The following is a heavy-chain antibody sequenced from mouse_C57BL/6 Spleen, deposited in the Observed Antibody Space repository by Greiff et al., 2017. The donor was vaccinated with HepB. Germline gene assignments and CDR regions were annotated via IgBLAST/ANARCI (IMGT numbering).Heavy chain of an antibody. D-gene: IGHD4-1*01. CDR1: GYTFTSYW. V-gene: IGHV1-5*01. CDR3: TRNPNWDRYYFDY. Sequence: DVQLQESGTVLARPGASVKMSCKTSGYTFTSYWMHWVKQRPGQGLEWIGAIYPGNSDTSYNQKFKGKAKLTAVTSASTAYMELSSLTNEDSAVYYCTRNPNWDRYYFDYWGQGTTLTVSS. J-gene: IGHJ2*01. CDR2: IYPGNSDT.